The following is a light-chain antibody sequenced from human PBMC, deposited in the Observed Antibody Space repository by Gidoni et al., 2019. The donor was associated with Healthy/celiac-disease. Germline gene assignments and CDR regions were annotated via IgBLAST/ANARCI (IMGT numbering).Light chain of an antibody. J-gene: IGLJ1*01. CDR1: KLGDKY. CDR3: QAWDSSIYYV. Sequence: SYELTQPPSVSVSPGQTASITCSGDKLGDKYACWYQQKPGQSPVLVIYQDSKRPSGIPERFSGSNSGNTDTLTISGTQAMDEADYYCQAWDSSIYYVFGTGTKVTVL. V-gene: IGLV3-1*01. CDR2: QDS.